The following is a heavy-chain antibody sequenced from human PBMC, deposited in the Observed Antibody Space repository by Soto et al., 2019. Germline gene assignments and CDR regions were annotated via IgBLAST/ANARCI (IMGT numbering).Heavy chain of an antibody. D-gene: IGHD6-25*01. CDR2: IIPIFGTA. J-gene: IGHJ5*02. CDR1: GYTFTGYY. Sequence: GASVKVSCKASGYTFTGYYMHWVRQAPGQGLEWMGGIIPIFGTANYAQKFQGRVTITADESTSTAYMELSSLRSEDTAVYYCARDLEGQRRGWFDPWGQGTLVTVSS. CDR3: ARDLEGQRRGWFDP. V-gene: IGHV1-69*13.